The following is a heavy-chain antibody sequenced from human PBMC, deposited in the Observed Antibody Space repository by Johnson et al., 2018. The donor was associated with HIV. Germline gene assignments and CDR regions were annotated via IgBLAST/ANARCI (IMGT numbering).Heavy chain of an antibody. CDR3: ARAGPWATSPLPFDI. J-gene: IGHJ3*02. CDR2: IYSGDSR. Sequence: VQLVESGGGLIQPGGSLRLSCAASGFTVSSNYMSWVRQAPGKGLEWVSVIYSGDSRYFADSVKGRFTISRDNSKNTVYLQMNSLRAEDTAVYYCARAGPWATSPLPFDIWCQGTMVTVSS. CDR1: GFTVSSNY. D-gene: IGHD4-11*01. V-gene: IGHV3-53*01.